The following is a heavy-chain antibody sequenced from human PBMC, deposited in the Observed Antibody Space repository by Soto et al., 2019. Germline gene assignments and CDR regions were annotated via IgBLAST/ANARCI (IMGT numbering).Heavy chain of an antibody. Sequence: GESLKISCKGSGYSFTSYWIGWVRQMPGKGLEWGGIIYPGDSNTRYSPSFQGQVTISANKSISTAYLYWSALKASDTAMYYCARAYSSASKYYYYYMDVWGKGTTVTVSS. J-gene: IGHJ6*03. V-gene: IGHV5-51*01. CDR2: IYPGDSNT. D-gene: IGHD6-25*01. CDR1: GYSFTSYW. CDR3: ARAYSSASKYYYYYMDV.